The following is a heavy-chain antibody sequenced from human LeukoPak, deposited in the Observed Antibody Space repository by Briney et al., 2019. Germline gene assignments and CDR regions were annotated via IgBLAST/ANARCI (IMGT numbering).Heavy chain of an antibody. J-gene: IGHJ4*02. CDR2: IIPIFGTA. V-gene: IGHV1-69*13. Sequence: ASVKVSCKDSGGTFISYAISWVRQAPGQGLEWMGGIIPIFGTANYAQKFQGSVTITADESTSTAYMELSSLRSEDTAVYYCARGRYYYDSSGYYYPPAHWGQGTLVTVSS. CDR3: ARGRYYYDSSGYYYPPAH. D-gene: IGHD3-22*01. CDR1: GGTFISYA.